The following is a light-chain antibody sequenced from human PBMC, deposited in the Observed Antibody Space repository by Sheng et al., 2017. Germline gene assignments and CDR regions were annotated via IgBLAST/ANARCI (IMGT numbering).Light chain of an antibody. CDR2: GAS. J-gene: IGKJ5*01. V-gene: IGKV3-20*01. CDR3: HQYGNSPGT. Sequence: EIVLTQSPGTLSLSPGDGATLSCRASQSISSSYVAWYQQTPGQAPRLLIYGASSRATGIPDRFSGSGSGTDFTLNISGLEPEDFAVYYCHQYGNSPGTFGQGTRLEIK. CDR1: QSISSSY.